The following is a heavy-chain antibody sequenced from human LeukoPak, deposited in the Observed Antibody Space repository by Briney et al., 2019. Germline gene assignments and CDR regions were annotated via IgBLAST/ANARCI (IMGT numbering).Heavy chain of an antibody. J-gene: IGHJ4*02. CDR2: IYYSGST. CDR1: GGSFSGYY. Sequence: SETLSLTCAVYGGSFSGYYWGWICQPPGKGLEWIGSIYYSGSTYYNPSLKSRVTISVDTSKNQFSLKLSSVTAADTAVYYCASQRNFWSGYYRDWGQGTLVTVSS. V-gene: IGHV4-39*01. CDR3: ASQRNFWSGYYRD. D-gene: IGHD3-3*01.